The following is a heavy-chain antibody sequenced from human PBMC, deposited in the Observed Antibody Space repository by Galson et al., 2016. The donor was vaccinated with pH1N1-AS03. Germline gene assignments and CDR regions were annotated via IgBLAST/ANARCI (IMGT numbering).Heavy chain of an antibody. CDR3: ARRISVTGREFDS. D-gene: IGHD6-19*01. V-gene: IGHV5-51*01. J-gene: IGHJ5*01. Sequence: QSGAEVKKPGESLKISWKASAYTFANYWIVWVRQMPGKGLEWMGIMYPANFDTRYSPSFQGHVTISADTSINTASVQWSTLRASDTAMYYCARRISVTGREFDSWGQGTLVTVSS. CDR1: AYTFANYW. CDR2: MYPANFDT.